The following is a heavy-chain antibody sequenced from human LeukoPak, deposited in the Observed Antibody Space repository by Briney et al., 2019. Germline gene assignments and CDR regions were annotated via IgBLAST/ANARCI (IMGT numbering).Heavy chain of an antibody. CDR2: IKQDGSKK. Sequence: GGSLRLSCAASGFTFSNYGMHWVRQAPGKGLEWVANIKQDGSKKYYVDSVKGRFTISRDNAKNSLYLQMNSLRVEDTALYYCARDTPLGCFDYWGQGTLVTVSS. CDR1: GFTFSNYG. V-gene: IGHV3-7*01. J-gene: IGHJ4*02. D-gene: IGHD7-27*01. CDR3: ARDTPLGCFDY.